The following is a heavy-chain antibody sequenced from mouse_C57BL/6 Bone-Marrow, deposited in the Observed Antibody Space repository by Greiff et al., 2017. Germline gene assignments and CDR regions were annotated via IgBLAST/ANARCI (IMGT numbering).Heavy chain of an antibody. CDR2: ISYDGSN. Sequence: EVQLQESGPGLVKPSQSLSLTCSVTGYSITSGYYWNWIRQFPGNLLECMGYISYDGSNNYNPSLKNRITITRDTSKNQFYLKLNSVTTEDTATYYCARDGILIYCSYEYYFDYWGQGTTLTVSS. D-gene: IGHD2-12*01. J-gene: IGHJ2*01. CDR3: ARDGILIYCSYEYYFDY. CDR1: GYSITSGYY. V-gene: IGHV3-6*01.